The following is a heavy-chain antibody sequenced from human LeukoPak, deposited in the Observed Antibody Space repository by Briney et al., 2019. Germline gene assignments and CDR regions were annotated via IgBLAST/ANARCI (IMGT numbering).Heavy chain of an antibody. CDR2: VRPGDSAR. V-gene: IGHV3-48*01. Sequence: QAGGSLRLSCAAFGFTFSNYPMNWVRQAPGKGLEWVSNVRPGDSARSYADSVRGRFTISRDDAKNSLYLQMNSLKPEDTAVYYCARAREPTMNNYDSSGSCDYWGQGTLVTVSS. J-gene: IGHJ4*02. CDR1: GFTFSNYP. CDR3: ARAREPTMNNYDSSGSCDY. D-gene: IGHD3-22*01.